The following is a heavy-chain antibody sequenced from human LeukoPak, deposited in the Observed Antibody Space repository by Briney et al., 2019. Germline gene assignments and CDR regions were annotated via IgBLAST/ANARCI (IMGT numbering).Heavy chain of an antibody. V-gene: IGHV4-59*01. J-gene: IGHJ4*02. CDR1: GGSISSYY. CDR3: ASGGGDRSGGSCYPPEY. CDR2: IYYSGST. Sequence: SETLSLTCTVSGGSISSYYWSWIRQPPGKGLEWIGYIYYSGSTNYNPSLKSRVTISVDTSKNQFSLKLSSVTAADTAVYYCASGGGDRSGGSCYPPEYWGQGTLVTVSS. D-gene: IGHD2-15*01.